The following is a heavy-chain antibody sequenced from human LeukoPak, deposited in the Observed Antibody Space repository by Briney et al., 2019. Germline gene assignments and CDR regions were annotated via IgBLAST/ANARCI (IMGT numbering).Heavy chain of an antibody. Sequence: PSETLSLTCTVSGGSISSYYWSWIRQPPGKGLEWIGYIYYSGSTNYNPSLKSRVTISVDTSKNQFSLKLSSVTAADTAVYYCARSLGSGTIAVAGTFDYWGQGTLVTVSS. V-gene: IGHV4-59*01. CDR2: IYYSGST. D-gene: IGHD6-19*01. CDR3: ARSLGSGTIAVAGTFDY. J-gene: IGHJ4*02. CDR1: GGSISSYY.